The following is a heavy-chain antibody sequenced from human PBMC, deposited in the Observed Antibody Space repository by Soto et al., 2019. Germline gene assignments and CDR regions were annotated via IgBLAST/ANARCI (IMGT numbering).Heavy chain of an antibody. CDR3: ARGTPPYYDFWCVHPYPAKQDVCSVSAFWLKGTSDL. CDR2: ISAYNGNT. D-gene: IGHD3-3*01. Sequence: APLKGSCKASGYSFTSDGVSWRRQTPGQGLEWMGWISAYNGNTNYAQKLQGRVTMTTDTSTSTAYMELRSLRSDDTSVYYCARGTPPYYDFWCVHPYPAKQDVCSVSAFWLKGTSDL. V-gene: IGHV1-18*01. CDR1: GYSFTSDG. J-gene: IGHJ2*01.